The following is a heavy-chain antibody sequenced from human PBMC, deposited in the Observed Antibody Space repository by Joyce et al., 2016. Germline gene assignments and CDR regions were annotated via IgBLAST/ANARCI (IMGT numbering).Heavy chain of an antibody. CDR2: IHFRGDT. V-gene: IGHV3-53*01. CDR3: AREDSSGWDNWYFDL. Sequence: ELQVVESGGRLIQPGGSLRLSCAASGFTVSSNYMSWVRRAPGKGLEWVEVIHFRGDTYYADSVSGRFSISRDNSKNMVYLQMNSLRPDDTAVYYCAREDSSGWDNWYFDLWGRGTLVTVSS. CDR1: GFTVSSNY. J-gene: IGHJ2*01. D-gene: IGHD6-19*01.